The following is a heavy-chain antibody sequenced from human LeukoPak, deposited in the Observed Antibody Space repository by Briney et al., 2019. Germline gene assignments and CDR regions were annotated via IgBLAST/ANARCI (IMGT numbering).Heavy chain of an antibody. J-gene: IGHJ4*02. Sequence: PSETLSLTCAVYGGSFSGYYWSWIRQPPGKGLEWIGEINHSGSTNYNPSLKSRVTISVDTSKNQFSLKLSSVTAADTAVYYCAKDLKKRTYYYDSSGYYGFDYWGQGTLVTVSS. D-gene: IGHD3-22*01. CDR1: GGSFSGYY. CDR3: AKDLKKRTYYYDSSGYYGFDY. V-gene: IGHV4-34*01. CDR2: INHSGST.